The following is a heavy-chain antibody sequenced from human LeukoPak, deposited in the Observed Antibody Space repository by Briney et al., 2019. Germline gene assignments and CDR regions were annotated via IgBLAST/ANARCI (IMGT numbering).Heavy chain of an antibody. CDR3: ARTSFELGYCSGGSCYFGTFDP. D-gene: IGHD2-15*01. V-gene: IGHV4-59*08. Sequence: SETLSLTCSVSGGSISSSYWSWIRQPPGKGLEWIGYIYYSGNTNYNPSLGSRVTIPVDTSKTQFSLKLSSVTAADTAVYYCARTSFELGYCSGGSCYFGTFDPWGQGTLVTVSS. CDR1: GGSISSSY. CDR2: IYYSGNT. J-gene: IGHJ5*02.